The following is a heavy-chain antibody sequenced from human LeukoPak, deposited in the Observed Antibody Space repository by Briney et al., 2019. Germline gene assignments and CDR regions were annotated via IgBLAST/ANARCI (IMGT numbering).Heavy chain of an antibody. CDR1: GFTFSSYE. Sequence: GGSLRLSGAASGFTFSSYEMNWVRQAPGKGLEWVSYISSSGSTIYYADSVKGRFTISRDNAKNSLYLQMNSLRAEDTAVYYCAELGITMIGGVWGKGTTVTVSS. CDR2: ISSSGSTI. D-gene: IGHD3-10*02. CDR3: AELGITMIGGV. J-gene: IGHJ6*04. V-gene: IGHV3-48*03.